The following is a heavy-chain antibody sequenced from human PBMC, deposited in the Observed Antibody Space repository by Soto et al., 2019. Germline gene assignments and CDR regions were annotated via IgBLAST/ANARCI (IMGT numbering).Heavy chain of an antibody. J-gene: IGHJ4*02. V-gene: IGHV3-23*01. Sequence: EVPVLESGGGLVQPGGSLRLSCAASGFTFRNYAMSWVRQAPGKGLEWVSVISGNGGSTYYADSVKGRFTISRDNPKNRMFVQKNSMRADDTAVYYCAEEGENYHSGVDYWGQGTLVIVSS. CDR1: GFTFRNYA. CDR2: ISGNGGST. CDR3: AEEGENYHSGVDY. D-gene: IGHD6-25*01.